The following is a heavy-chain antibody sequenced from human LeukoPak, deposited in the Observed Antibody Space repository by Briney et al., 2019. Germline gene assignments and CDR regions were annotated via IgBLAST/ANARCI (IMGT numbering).Heavy chain of an antibody. V-gene: IGHV3-23*01. Sequence: GGSLRLSCAASEFTFSSSAMTWVRQAPGKGLEWVSGIGGGGTGTHYADSVKGRFTVSRDNSRNTLYLQMNSLRAEDTALYYCAKELESWEIFEYWGQGTLVTVSS. D-gene: IGHD1-26*01. CDR2: IGGGGTGT. CDR1: EFTFSSSA. CDR3: AKELESWEIFEY. J-gene: IGHJ4*02.